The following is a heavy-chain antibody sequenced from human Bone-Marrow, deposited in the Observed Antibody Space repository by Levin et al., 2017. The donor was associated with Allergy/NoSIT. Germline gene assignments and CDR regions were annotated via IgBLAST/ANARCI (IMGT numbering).Heavy chain of an antibody. V-gene: IGHV3-23*01. CDR1: GFTFSSYA. CDR2: ISGSGGST. J-gene: IGHJ6*03. D-gene: IGHD2-2*01. Sequence: GESLKISCAASGFTFSSYAMSWVRQAPGKGLEWVSAISGSGGSTYYADSVKGRFTISRDNSKNTLYLQMNSLRAEDTAVYYCAKDHEKTSFMGYYYYMDVWGKGTTVTVSS. CDR3: AKDHEKTSFMGYYYYMDV.